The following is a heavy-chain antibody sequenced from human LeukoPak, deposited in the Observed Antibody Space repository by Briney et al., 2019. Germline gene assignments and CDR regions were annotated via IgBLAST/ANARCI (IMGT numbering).Heavy chain of an antibody. CDR3: AIVRGFVDY. CDR1: GFTFSSYE. D-gene: IGHD5-12*01. Sequence: GGSLRLSCAASGFTFSSYEMNWVRQAPGKGLEWVSYISSSGSTIYYADSVKGRFTISRDNAKNSLYLQMNSLRAEDTAVYYCAIVRGFVDYWGQGTLVTVSS. CDR2: ISSSGSTI. J-gene: IGHJ4*02. V-gene: IGHV3-48*03.